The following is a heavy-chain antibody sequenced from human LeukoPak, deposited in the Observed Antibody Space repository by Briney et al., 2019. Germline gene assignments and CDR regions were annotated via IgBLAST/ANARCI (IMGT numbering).Heavy chain of an antibody. V-gene: IGHV3-21*01. CDR1: GFIFSNYG. D-gene: IGHD5-18*01. CDR3: AGGKGDTAMEVFDY. Sequence: GGSLRLSCAASGFIFSNYGMSWVRQAPGKGLEWVSSISSSSSYIYYADSVKGRFTISRDNAKNSLYLQMNSLRAEDTAVYYCAGGKGDTAMEVFDYWGQGTLVTVSS. CDR2: ISSSSSYI. J-gene: IGHJ4*02.